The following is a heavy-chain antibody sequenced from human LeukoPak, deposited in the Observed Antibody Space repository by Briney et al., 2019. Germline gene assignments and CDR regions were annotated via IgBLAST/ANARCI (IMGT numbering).Heavy chain of an antibody. CDR1: GFTFSSHW. CDR2: ISPSGNQI. Sequence: GGSLRLSCAASGFTFSSHWMTWVRQAPGKGLEWVANISPSGNQINLADSVKGRFTISRDNAENSLYLQMTSVTVEDTSVYFCEVWGLAMAASSWGHGTMVTVSS. CDR3: EVWGLAMAASS. D-gene: IGHD6-19*01. V-gene: IGHV3-7*01. J-gene: IGHJ5*01.